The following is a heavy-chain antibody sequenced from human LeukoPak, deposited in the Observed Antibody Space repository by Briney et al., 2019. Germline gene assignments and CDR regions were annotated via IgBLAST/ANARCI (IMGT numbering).Heavy chain of an antibody. D-gene: IGHD3-10*01. CDR3: ARAPYGEYYFDY. V-gene: IGHV4-34*01. CDR1: GGSFSGYY. CDR2: INHSGST. J-gene: IGHJ4*02. Sequence: SETLSLTCAVYGGSFSGYYWSWTRQPPGKGLEWIGEINHSGSTYYNPSLKSRVTISVDRSKNQFSLKLSSVAAADTAVYYCARAPYGEYYFDYWGQGTLVTVSS.